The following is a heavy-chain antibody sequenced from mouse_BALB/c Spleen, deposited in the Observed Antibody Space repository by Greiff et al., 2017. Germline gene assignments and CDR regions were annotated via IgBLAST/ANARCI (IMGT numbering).Heavy chain of an antibody. Sequence: DVKLVESGGGLVKPGGSLKLSCAASGFTFSSYAMSWVRQTPEKRLEWVASISSGGSTYYPDSVKGRFTISRDNARNILYLQMSSLRSEDTAMYYCARAIYDGLFAYWGQGTLVTVSA. CDR1: GFTFSSYA. J-gene: IGHJ3*01. CDR3: ARAIYDGLFAY. V-gene: IGHV5-6-5*01. D-gene: IGHD2-3*01. CDR2: ISSGGST.